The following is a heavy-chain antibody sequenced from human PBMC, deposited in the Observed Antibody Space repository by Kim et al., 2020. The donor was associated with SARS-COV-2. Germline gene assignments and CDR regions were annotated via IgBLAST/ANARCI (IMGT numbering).Heavy chain of an antibody. CDR2: INAGNGNT. V-gene: IGHV1-3*01. CDR3: ARGVWGCSGGSCFGFDP. J-gene: IGHJ5*02. Sequence: ASVKVSCKASGYTFTSYAMHWVRQAPGQRLEWMGWINAGNGNTKYSQKFQGGVTITRDTSASTAYMELSSLRSEDRAVYFCARGVWGCSGGSCFGFDPWGQGTLVTVSS. CDR1: GYTFTSYA. D-gene: IGHD2-15*01.